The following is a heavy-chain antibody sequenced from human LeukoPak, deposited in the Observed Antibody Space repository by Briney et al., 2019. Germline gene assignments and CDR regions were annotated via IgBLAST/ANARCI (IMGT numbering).Heavy chain of an antibody. V-gene: IGHV1-8*01. CDR1: GYTFTSYD. CDR3: ARGQYSSGWYGGFRY. J-gene: IGHJ4*02. CDR2: MNPNSGNT. D-gene: IGHD6-19*01. Sequence: ASVKVSCKASGYTFTSYDINWVRQATGQGLEWMGWMNPNSGNTGYAQKFQGRVTMTRNTTISTAYMELSSLRSEDTAVYYCARGQYSSGWYGGFRYWGQGTLVTVSS.